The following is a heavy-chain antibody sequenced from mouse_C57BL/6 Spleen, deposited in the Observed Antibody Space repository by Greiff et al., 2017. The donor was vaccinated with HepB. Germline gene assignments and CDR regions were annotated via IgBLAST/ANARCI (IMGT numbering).Heavy chain of an antibody. CDR1: GYSITSGYY. Sequence: DVQLQESGPGLVKPSQSLSLTCSVTGYSITSGYYWNWIRQFPGNKLEWMGYISYDGSNNYNPSLKNRISITRDTSKNQFFLKLNSVTTEDTATYYCARGRDYYGSSGYFDVWGTGTTVTVSS. J-gene: IGHJ1*03. CDR3: ARGRDYYGSSGYFDV. V-gene: IGHV3-6*01. D-gene: IGHD1-1*01. CDR2: ISYDGSN.